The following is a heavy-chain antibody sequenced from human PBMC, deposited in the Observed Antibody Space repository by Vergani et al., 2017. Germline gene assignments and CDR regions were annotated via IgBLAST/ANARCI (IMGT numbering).Heavy chain of an antibody. CDR3: VGDVRVSRT. CDR1: GFTFSSYA. V-gene: IGHV3-23*01. CDR2: ISGSDGST. Sequence: EVHLLESGGGLVQPGGSLRLSCAASGFTFSSYAMNWVRQAPGKGLEWVSAISGSDGSTYYADSVKGRFTISRDNAKNSLYLDMSSLRAGDTAVYYCVGDVRVSRTWVQGTLVAVSS. J-gene: IGHJ3*01.